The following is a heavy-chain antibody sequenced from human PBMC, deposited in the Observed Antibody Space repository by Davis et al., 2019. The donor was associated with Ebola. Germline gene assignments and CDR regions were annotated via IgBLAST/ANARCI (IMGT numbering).Heavy chain of an antibody. CDR2: IYYSGST. D-gene: IGHD5-18*01. CDR3: ARASTRGYSYGAPDY. Sequence: SETLSLTCTVSGGSISSYYWSWIRQPPGKGLEWIGYIYYSGSTNYNPSLKSRVTISVDTSKNQFSLKLSSVTAADTAVYYCARASTRGYSYGAPDYWGQGTLVTVSS. V-gene: IGHV4-59*01. CDR1: GGSISSYY. J-gene: IGHJ4*02.